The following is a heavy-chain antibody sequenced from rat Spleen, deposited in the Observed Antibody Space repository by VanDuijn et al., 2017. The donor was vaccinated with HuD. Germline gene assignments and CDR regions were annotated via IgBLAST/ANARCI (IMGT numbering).Heavy chain of an antibody. CDR1: GFTFSKYG. CDR2: ISYDGSKT. Sequence: EVQLVESGGGLVQPGRSLKLSCAASGFTFSKYGMAWVRQAPTKGLEWVATISYDGSKTYYRDSVKGRFTISRDNAKSTLYLQVDSPRSEDTAIYYCARRGPTDYFDYWGQGVMVTVSS. CDR3: ARRGPTDYFDY. D-gene: IGHD2-1*01. J-gene: IGHJ2*01. V-gene: IGHV5-29*01.